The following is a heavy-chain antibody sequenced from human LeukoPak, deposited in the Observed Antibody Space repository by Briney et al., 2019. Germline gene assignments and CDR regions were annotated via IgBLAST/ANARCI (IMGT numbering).Heavy chain of an antibody. J-gene: IGHJ4*02. CDR3: TIDVTQRPAY. D-gene: IGHD6-25*01. CDR2: VSSSSSTI. Sequence: GGSLRLSCAASGYTFSNYEIKWGRQAPGKGLKWVSFVSSSSSTIYYAYSVNGRFTTSRDNANNSLYLQMNSLTAEATAVYYCTIDVTQRPAYWGQGTLVTVSS. CDR1: GYTFSNYE. V-gene: IGHV3-48*03.